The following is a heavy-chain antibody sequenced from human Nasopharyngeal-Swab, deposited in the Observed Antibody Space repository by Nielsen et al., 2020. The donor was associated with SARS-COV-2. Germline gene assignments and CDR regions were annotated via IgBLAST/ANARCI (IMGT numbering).Heavy chain of an antibody. J-gene: IGHJ6*02. CDR1: GFTFSIYW. CDR2: IKQDGSEK. V-gene: IGHV3-7*01. D-gene: IGHD1-14*01. CDR3: ARDRKHGRYGMDV. Sequence: GESLKISCAASGFTFSIYWMSWVRQAPGKGLEWVANIKQDGSEKYYVDSVKGRFTISRDNAKNSLYLQMNSLRAEDTAVYYCARDRKHGRYGMDVWGQGTTVTVSS.